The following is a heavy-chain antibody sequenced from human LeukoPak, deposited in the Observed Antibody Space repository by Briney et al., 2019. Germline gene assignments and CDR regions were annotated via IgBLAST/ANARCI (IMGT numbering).Heavy chain of an antibody. Sequence: KPSQTLSLTCTVSGGSISSGDYYWSWIRQPPGKGLEWLGYIYYSGSTYYNPSLKSRVTISVDTSKNQFSLKLSSVTAADTAVYYCARGNAGSWYENWFDPWGQGTLVTVSS. CDR1: GGSISSGDYY. J-gene: IGHJ5*02. CDR3: ARGNAGSWYENWFDP. CDR2: IYYSGST. D-gene: IGHD6-13*01. V-gene: IGHV4-30-4*01.